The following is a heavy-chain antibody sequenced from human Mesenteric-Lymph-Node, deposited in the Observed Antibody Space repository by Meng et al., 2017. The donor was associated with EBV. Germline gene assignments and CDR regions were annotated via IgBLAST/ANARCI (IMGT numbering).Heavy chain of an antibody. CDR3: ARDYYDRYLDY. V-gene: IGHV3-74*01. CDR1: GFTFSSHW. J-gene: IGHJ4*02. CDR2: INGDGSTT. D-gene: IGHD3-22*01. Sequence: EVQLVESGGGLVQPGGSLRLSCAASGFTFSSHWIQWVRQAPGKGLVWVSRINGDGSTTSYADSVKGRFTISRDNAKNTLYLQMNSLRAEDTAVYYCARDYYDRYLDYWGQGTLVTVSS.